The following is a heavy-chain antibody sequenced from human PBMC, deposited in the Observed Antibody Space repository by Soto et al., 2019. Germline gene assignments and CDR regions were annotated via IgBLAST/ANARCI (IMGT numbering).Heavy chain of an antibody. CDR1: GGSINSGGYY. V-gene: IGHV4-31*03. CDR2: IYYSGST. J-gene: IGHJ5*02. Sequence: QVQLKESGPGLVKPSQTLSLTCTVSGGSINSGGYYWSWIRQHPGKGLEWIGYIYYSGSTFYNPSLRSRVTVSVATSKNPFSLRLTSVTAADTAVYYCARDLAIRDSGSTWLDPWGQGTLVTVSS. D-gene: IGHD3-10*01. CDR3: ARDLAIRDSGSTWLDP.